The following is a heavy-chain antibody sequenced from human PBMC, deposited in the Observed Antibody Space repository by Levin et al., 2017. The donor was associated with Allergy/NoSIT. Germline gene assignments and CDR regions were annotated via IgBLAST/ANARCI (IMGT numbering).Heavy chain of an antibody. CDR3: VRQQYSGYDYLEFDS. Sequence: PGGSLRLSCTVSGGSIYSYYATWIRQSPGKGLQWIGHVYYSGSATYNPSLKSRLSLSVVASKAQFSLKLSSVTAADTAVYYCVRQQYSGYDYLEFDSWGQGTLVTVSS. CDR2: VYYSGSA. J-gene: IGHJ4*02. CDR1: GGSIYSYY. D-gene: IGHD5-12*01. V-gene: IGHV4-59*08.